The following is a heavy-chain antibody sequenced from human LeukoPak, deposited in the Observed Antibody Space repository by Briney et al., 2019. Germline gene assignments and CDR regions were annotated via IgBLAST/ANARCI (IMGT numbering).Heavy chain of an antibody. CDR3: ARDAVDTAMVTGYYFDY. D-gene: IGHD5-18*01. Sequence: SETLSLTCTVSGGSISSYYWSWIRQPPGKGLEWIGYIYYSGSTNYNPSLKSRVTISVDTSKNQFSLKLSSVTAADTAVYYCARDAVDTAMVTGYYFDYWGQGTLVTVSS. CDR1: GGSISSYY. CDR2: IYYSGST. V-gene: IGHV4-59*12. J-gene: IGHJ4*02.